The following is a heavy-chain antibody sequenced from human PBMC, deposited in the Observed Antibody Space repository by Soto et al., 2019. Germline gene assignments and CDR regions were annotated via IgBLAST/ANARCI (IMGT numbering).Heavy chain of an antibody. CDR3: AHRVLRTVFGLVTTTAIYFDF. D-gene: IGHD3-3*01. J-gene: IGHJ4*02. Sequence: ITLNESGPTVVRPTETLTLTCRFSGFSLTTSGVGVGWIRQSPGKAPEWLALNYWDDDKRYSASLKSRLTITKDTSKNQVVLTVSDLDPTDTATYYCAHRVLRTVFGLVTTTAIYFDFWGQGTPVAVSS. CDR1: GFSLTTSGVG. V-gene: IGHV2-5*02. CDR2: NYWDDDK.